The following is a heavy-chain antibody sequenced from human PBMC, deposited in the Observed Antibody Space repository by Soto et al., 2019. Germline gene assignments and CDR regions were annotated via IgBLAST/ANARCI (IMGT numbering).Heavy chain of an antibody. D-gene: IGHD4-17*01. CDR1: GGSIRGNIYY. V-gene: IGHV4-39*07. CDR3: ARSQTTVTSYDY. Sequence: SETLSLTCSVSGGSIRGNIYYWGWIRQPPGKGLEWIATVHYSGSTYYTPSLKNRVTISADTSNNQFSLKLSSVTAADTAVYYCARSQTTVTSYDYWGQGTLVTVSS. CDR2: VHYSGST. J-gene: IGHJ4*02.